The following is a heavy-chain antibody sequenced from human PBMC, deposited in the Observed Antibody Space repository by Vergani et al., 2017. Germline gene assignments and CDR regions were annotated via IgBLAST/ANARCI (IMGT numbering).Heavy chain of an antibody. CDR3: ARGTRYYGLGRYYGMDV. CDR2: INHSGST. D-gene: IGHD3-10*01. J-gene: IGHJ6*02. CDR1: GGSFSGYY. V-gene: IGHV4-34*01. Sequence: QVQLQQWGAGLLKPSETLSLTCAVYGGSFSGYYWSWIRQPPGKGLEWIGEINHSGSTNYNPSLKSRVTISVDTSKNQFSLKLSSVTAADTAVYYCARGTRYYGLGRYYGMDVWGQGTTVTVSS.